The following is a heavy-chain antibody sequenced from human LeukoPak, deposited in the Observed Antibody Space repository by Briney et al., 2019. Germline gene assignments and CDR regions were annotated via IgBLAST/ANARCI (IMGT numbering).Heavy chain of an antibody. V-gene: IGHV4-39*07. J-gene: IGHJ5*02. CDR3: ARDESQYSSSWYIPGGWFDP. D-gene: IGHD6-13*01. CDR1: GGSISSSSYY. Sequence: SETLSLTCTVSGGSISSSSYYWGWIRQPPGKGLEWIGSIYYSGSTYYNPSLKSRVTMSVDTSKNQFSLKLSSVTAADTAVYYCARDESQYSSSWYIPGGWFDPWGQGTLVTVSS. CDR2: IYYSGST.